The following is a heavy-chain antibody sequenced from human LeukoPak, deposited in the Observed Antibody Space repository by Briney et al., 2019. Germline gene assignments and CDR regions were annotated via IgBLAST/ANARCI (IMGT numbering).Heavy chain of an antibody. CDR2: IYYSGST. J-gene: IGHJ4*02. V-gene: IGHV4-59*01. CDR1: GGSISSYY. D-gene: IGHD6-13*01. CDR3: ARGHSSSSVDY. Sequence: SETLSLTCTVSGGSISSYYWSWIRQPPGKGLEWIGYIYYSGSTNYNPSLKSRVTISVDTSKNQFSLKLSSVTAADTAVYYCARGHSSSSVDYWGQGTLVTVSS.